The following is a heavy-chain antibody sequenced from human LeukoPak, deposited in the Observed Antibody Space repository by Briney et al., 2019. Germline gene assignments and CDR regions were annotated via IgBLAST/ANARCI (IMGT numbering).Heavy chain of an antibody. Sequence: SETLSLTCTVSPGSISTYYWSWIRQPPGKGLEWIGYIHYSGSTNYNPSLKGRVTISIDTSKNQFSLKLSSVTAADTAVCYCAKIFQGYFFDYWGQGTLVSVSS. CDR1: PGSISTYY. CDR2: IHYSGST. J-gene: IGHJ4*02. CDR3: AKIFQGYFFDY. V-gene: IGHV4-59*01. D-gene: IGHD2-21*01.